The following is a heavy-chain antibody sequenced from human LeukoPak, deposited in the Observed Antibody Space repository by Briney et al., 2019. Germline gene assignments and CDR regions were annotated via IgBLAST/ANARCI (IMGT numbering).Heavy chain of an antibody. CDR1: GGSISSYY. CDR2: IYYSGST. Sequence: PSETLSLTCTVSGGSISSYYWSWIRQPPGKGLEWIGYIYYSGSTNYNPSLKSRVTISVDTSKNQFSLKLSSVTAADTAVYYCARETYYDSSGYPNWFDPWGQGTLVTVSS. CDR3: ARETYYDSSGYPNWFDP. V-gene: IGHV4-59*01. D-gene: IGHD3-22*01. J-gene: IGHJ5*02.